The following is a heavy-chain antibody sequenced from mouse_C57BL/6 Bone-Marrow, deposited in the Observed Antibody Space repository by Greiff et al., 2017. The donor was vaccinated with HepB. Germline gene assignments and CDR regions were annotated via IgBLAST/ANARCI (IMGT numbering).Heavy chain of an antibody. CDR3: TTERWLLRGFAY. V-gene: IGHV14-1*01. J-gene: IGHJ3*01. CDR2: IDPEDGDT. Sequence: EVQLQQSGAELVRPGASVKLSCTASGFNIKDYYMHWVKQRPEQGLEWIGRIDPEDGDTEYAPKFQGKATMTADTSSNTAYLPLSSLTSEDTAVYYCTTERWLLRGFAYWGQGTLVTVSA. CDR1: GFNIKDYY. D-gene: IGHD2-3*01.